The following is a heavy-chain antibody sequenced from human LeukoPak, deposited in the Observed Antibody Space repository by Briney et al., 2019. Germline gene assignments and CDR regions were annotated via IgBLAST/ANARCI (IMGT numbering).Heavy chain of an antibody. J-gene: IGHJ6*03. CDR1: GFTFDDYA. D-gene: IGHD3-10*01. CDR3: AKGPARGLLYYYYMDV. CDR2: ISWNSGSI. Sequence: GGSLRLSCAASGFTFDDYAMHWVRQAPGKGLEWVSGISWNSGSIGYADSVKGRFTMSRDNAKNSLYLQMNSLRAEDTALYYRAKGPARGLLYYYYMDVWGKGTTVTISS. V-gene: IGHV3-9*01.